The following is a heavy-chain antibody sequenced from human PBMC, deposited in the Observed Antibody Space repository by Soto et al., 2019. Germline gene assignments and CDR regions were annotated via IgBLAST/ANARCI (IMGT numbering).Heavy chain of an antibody. CDR2: INPKSGGT. V-gene: IGHV1-2*04. CDR1: GYTFSGYY. J-gene: IGHJ6*02. CDR3: ARGDSTDCSNGVCSFFYNHDMDV. D-gene: IGHD2-8*01. Sequence: GASVKVSCKASGYTFSGYYMHWVRQAPGQGLEWLGRINPKSGGTSTAQKFQGWVTMTTDTSISTASMELTRLTSDDTAIYYCARGDSTDCSNGVCSFFYNHDMDVWG.